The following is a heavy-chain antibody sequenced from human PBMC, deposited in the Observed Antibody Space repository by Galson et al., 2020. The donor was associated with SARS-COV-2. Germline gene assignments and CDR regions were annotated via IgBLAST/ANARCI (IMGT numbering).Heavy chain of an antibody. D-gene: IGHD3-10*01. Sequence: GGSLRLSCKASGFIFNAFWMHWVRQTPGKGLVWFARIPSDGGDTRYADSVRGRFTVSRDHAKNTLYLQMTSLRAEDTTVDYCTRVYYGSGTCLEVWGQGTIVTV. CDR2: IPSDGGDT. CDR1: GFIFNAFW. V-gene: IGHV3-74*01. CDR3: TRVYYGSGTCLEV. J-gene: IGHJ6*02.